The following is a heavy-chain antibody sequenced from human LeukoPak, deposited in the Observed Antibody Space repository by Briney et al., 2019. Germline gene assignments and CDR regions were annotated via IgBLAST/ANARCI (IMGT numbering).Heavy chain of an antibody. CDR1: GYTFTSYY. V-gene: IGHV1-46*01. CDR3: ATGPIAVAGYYYYGMDV. D-gene: IGHD6-19*01. Sequence: ASVKVSCKASGYTFTSYYMHWVRQAPGQGLEWMGIINPSGGSTSYAQKFQGRVTMTRDTSTSTVYMELSSLRSEDTAVYYCATGPIAVAGYYYYGMDVWGQGTTVTVSS. CDR2: INPSGGST. J-gene: IGHJ6*02.